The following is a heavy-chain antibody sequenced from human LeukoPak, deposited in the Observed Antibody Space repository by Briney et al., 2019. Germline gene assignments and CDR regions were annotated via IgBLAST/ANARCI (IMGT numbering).Heavy chain of an antibody. CDR3: AKDRRYSSSYDY. J-gene: IGHJ4*02. D-gene: IGHD6-13*01. Sequence: GGSPRLSCAASGFTFSSYAMSWVRQAPGKGLEWVSAISGSGGSTYYADSVKGRFTISRDNSKNTLYLRMNSLRAEDTAVYYCAKDRRYSSSYDYWGQGTLVTVSS. CDR2: ISGSGGST. CDR1: GFTFSSYA. V-gene: IGHV3-23*01.